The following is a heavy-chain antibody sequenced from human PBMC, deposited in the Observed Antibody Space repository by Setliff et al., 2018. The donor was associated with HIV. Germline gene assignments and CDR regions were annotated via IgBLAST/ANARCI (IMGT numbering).Heavy chain of an antibody. J-gene: IGHJ4*02. Sequence: SETLSLTCTVSGGSITSNNYYWGWIRQPPGKGLEWIGGIYYSGSTYYNPSLKSRVTISVDTSKNQFSLKLRSVTAADTAVYYCARVNKDSYDSSGNYAFENWGQGTLVT. D-gene: IGHD3-22*01. CDR1: GGSITSNNYY. CDR2: IYYSGST. CDR3: ARVNKDSYDSSGNYAFEN. V-gene: IGHV4-39*07.